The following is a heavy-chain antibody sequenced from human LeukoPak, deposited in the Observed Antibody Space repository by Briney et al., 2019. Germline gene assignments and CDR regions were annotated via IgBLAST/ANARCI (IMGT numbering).Heavy chain of an antibody. CDR2: IYITGST. V-gene: IGHV4-4*07. CDR3: ARSGGDFWNGSIGYLDY. Sequence: SETLSLTCTVSGGSISSYYLSWFRQPAGKGLEWIGRIYITGSTNYNPSLKSRVTMSVDTSKSQFSLRLSSVTAADTAVYYCARSGGDFWNGSIGYLDYWGPRTLVTVSS. D-gene: IGHD3-3*01. J-gene: IGHJ4*02. CDR1: GGSISSYY.